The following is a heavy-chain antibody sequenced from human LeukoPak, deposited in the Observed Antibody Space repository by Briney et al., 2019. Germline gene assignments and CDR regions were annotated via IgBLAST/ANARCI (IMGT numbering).Heavy chain of an antibody. CDR3: ARDGDSSGYYYLTYYYYGMDV. V-gene: IGHV3-48*04. Sequence: GGSLRLSCAASGFIFKTYTMTWVRQAPGKGLEWVSYISSSGSTIYYADSVKGRFTISRDNAKNSLYLQMNSLRAEDTAVYYCARDGDSSGYYYLTYYYYGMDVWGQGTTVTVSS. J-gene: IGHJ6*02. CDR2: ISSSGSTI. CDR1: GFIFKTYT. D-gene: IGHD3-22*01.